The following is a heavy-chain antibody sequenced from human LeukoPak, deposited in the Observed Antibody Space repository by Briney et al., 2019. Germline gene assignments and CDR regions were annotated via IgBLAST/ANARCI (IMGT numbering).Heavy chain of an antibody. CDR2: ISSNGGNT. V-gene: IGHV3-64D*09. Sequence: PGGSLRLSCSASGFTFSNYDMYWVRQAPGKGLEYVSAISSNGGNTYYAESVKVRSTISRDNSKNTLYLQMSSLRTEDTAIYYCVKAITVSANFDCWGQGTLVTVSS. D-gene: IGHD2-21*02. CDR1: GFTFSNYD. J-gene: IGHJ4*02. CDR3: VKAITVSANFDC.